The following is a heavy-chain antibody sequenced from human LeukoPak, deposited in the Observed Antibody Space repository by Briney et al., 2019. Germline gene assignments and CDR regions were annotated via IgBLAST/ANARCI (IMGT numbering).Heavy chain of an antibody. CDR1: GYTFTGYY. V-gene: IGHV1-2*02. Sequence: ASVKVSCKASGYTFTGYYMHWVRQAPGQGLEWMGWINPNSGGTNYAQKFQGRVTMTRDTSISTAYMELSRLRSDDTAVYYCARDEWSYYDSSGYQDWGQGTLVTVSP. CDR3: ARDEWSYYDSSGYQD. D-gene: IGHD3-22*01. J-gene: IGHJ4*02. CDR2: INPNSGGT.